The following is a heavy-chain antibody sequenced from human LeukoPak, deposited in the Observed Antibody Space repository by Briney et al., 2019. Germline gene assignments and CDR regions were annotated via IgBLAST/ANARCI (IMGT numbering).Heavy chain of an antibody. J-gene: IGHJ4*02. CDR1: GFTFSSYA. V-gene: IGHV3-30-3*01. D-gene: IGHD5-12*01. Sequence: PGRSLRLSCAPSGFTFSSYAMHWVRQAPGKGLEGVAVISYDGSNKYYADSVKGRFTISRDNSKSTLYVQMNSLRADDTAVYYCAREAYSGYEGTLPYSGQGTLVTVSS. CDR3: AREAYSGYEGTLPY. CDR2: ISYDGSNK.